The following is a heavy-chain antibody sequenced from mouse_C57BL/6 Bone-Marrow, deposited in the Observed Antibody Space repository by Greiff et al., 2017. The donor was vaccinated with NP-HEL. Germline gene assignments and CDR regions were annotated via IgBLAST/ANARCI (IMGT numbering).Heavy chain of an antibody. J-gene: IGHJ3*01. Sequence: VKLQQPGTELVKPGASVKLSCKASGYTFTSYWMHWVKQRPGQGLEWIGNINPSNGGTNYNEKFKSKAKLTVDKSSSTAYMQLSSLTSEDSAVYYCARDYGSSYDWFAYWGQGTLVTVSA. CDR2: INPSNGGT. CDR3: ARDYGSSYDWFAY. V-gene: IGHV1-53*01. D-gene: IGHD1-1*01. CDR1: GYTFTSYW.